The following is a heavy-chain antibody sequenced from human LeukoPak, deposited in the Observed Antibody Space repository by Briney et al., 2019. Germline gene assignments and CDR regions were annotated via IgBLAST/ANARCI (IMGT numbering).Heavy chain of an antibody. Sequence: PSETLSLTCTVSSDFFSSVTDYWAWIRQPPGKGLEWIASDDYSGGTYYNPSLESRVAISADMSKNQISLKLSSVTAADTALHYCARERGEEYSSGWYKTNFFDTWGQGTRVTVSS. CDR3: ARERGEEYSSGWYKTNFFDT. V-gene: IGHV4-39*07. CDR1: SDFFSSVTDY. D-gene: IGHD6-19*01. CDR2: DDYSGGT. J-gene: IGHJ4*02.